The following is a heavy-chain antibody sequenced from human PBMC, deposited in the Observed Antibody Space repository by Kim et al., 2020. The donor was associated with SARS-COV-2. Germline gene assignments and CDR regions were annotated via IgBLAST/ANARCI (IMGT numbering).Heavy chain of an antibody. CDR1: GFTFKRAW. D-gene: IGHD5-18*01. CDR3: STNPGYSQVP. CDR2: IKSMADGGTT. J-gene: IGHJ5*02. Sequence: GSLRLSCAASGFTFKRAWMSWVRQAPGKGLEWVGRIKSMADGGTTDYAAPVRGRFTISRDDSSNTLYLQMNSLKSEDTAVYYCSTNPGYSQVPWGQGTL. V-gene: IGHV3-15*01.